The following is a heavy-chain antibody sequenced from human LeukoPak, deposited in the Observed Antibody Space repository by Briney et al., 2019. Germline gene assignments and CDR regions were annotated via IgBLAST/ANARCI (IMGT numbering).Heavy chain of an antibody. D-gene: IGHD3-10*01. Sequence: ASVKVSCKASGGTFSSYAISWVRQAPGQGLEWMGGIIPIFGTANYAQKFQGRATITADESTSTAYMELSSLRSEDTAVYYCASYYYGSGSYYSGNFDYWGQGTLVTVSS. CDR1: GGTFSSYA. V-gene: IGHV1-69*13. CDR2: IIPIFGTA. CDR3: ASYYYGSGSYYSGNFDY. J-gene: IGHJ4*02.